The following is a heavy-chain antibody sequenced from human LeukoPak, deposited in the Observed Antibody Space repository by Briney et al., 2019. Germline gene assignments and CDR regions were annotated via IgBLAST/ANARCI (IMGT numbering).Heavy chain of an antibody. CDR3: ARDRGETYCGGDCYARDYYYGMDV. D-gene: IGHD2-21*02. CDR2: IKQDGSEK. Sequence: PGGSLRLSCAASGFTFSSYWMSWVRQAPGKGLEWVANIKQDGSEKYYVDSVKGRFTISRDNAKNSLYLQMNSLRAEDTAVYYCARDRGETYCGGDCYARDYYYGMDVWGQGTTVTVSS. V-gene: IGHV3-7*01. CDR1: GFTFSSYW. J-gene: IGHJ6*02.